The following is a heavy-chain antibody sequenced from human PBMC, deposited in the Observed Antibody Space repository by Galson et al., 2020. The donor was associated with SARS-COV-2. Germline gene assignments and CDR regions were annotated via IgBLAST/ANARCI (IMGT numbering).Heavy chain of an antibody. J-gene: IGHJ4*02. D-gene: IGHD6-13*01. Sequence: SETQSLTCTVSGDSISGSSHYWGWIRQPPGKGLEWIGSISYSGNTYYNPSLKTRVTISVDTSKNQFSLKLSSVTAADTAVYYCTRISAAVGAGAYWGQGTLVTVSS. CDR3: TRISAAVGAGAY. CDR2: ISYSGNT. CDR1: GDSISGSSHY. V-gene: IGHV4-39*01.